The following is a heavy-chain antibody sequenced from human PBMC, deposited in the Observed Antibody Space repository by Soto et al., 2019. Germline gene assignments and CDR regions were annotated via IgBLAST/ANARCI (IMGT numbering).Heavy chain of an antibody. CDR2: IIPIFGTA. Sequence: QVQLVQSGAEVKKPGSSVKVSCKASGGTFSSYAISWVRQAPGQGREWMGGIIPIFGTANYAQKFQGRVTITADETTSTAYMELSSLRSEDTAVYYCARLVVYSSPAGYYYGMDVWGQGTTVTVAS. CDR1: GGTFSSYA. V-gene: IGHV1-69*01. D-gene: IGHD6-13*01. CDR3: ARLVVYSSPAGYYYGMDV. J-gene: IGHJ6*02.